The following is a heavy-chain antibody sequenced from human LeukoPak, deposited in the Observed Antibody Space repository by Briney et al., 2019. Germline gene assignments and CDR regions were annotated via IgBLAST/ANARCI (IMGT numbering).Heavy chain of an antibody. CDR2: SGADDGTT. Sequence: GGSLRLSCAASGFTVRSNYMSWVRQTPGKGLEWVSASGADDGTTYADSVKGRFTISRDNSKNTLYLQMNSLRVEDTATYYCAKALNYWYFDLWGRGSLVTVSS. J-gene: IGHJ2*01. CDR3: AKALNYWYFDL. CDR1: GFTVRSNY. V-gene: IGHV3-23*01.